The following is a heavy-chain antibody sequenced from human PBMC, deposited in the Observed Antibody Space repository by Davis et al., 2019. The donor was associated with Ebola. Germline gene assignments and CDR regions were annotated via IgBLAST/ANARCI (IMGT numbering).Heavy chain of an antibody. D-gene: IGHD6-6*01. J-gene: IGHJ4*02. Sequence: ASVKVSCKASGYTFTSYGISWVRQAPGQGLEWMGWISAYNGNTNYAQKLQGRVTMTTDTSTSTAYMELRSLRSDDTAVYYCARVRERPRSIAARTTIDYRGQGTLVTVSS. CDR2: ISAYNGNT. CDR3: ARVRERPRSIAARTTIDY. V-gene: IGHV1-18*01. CDR1: GYTFTSYG.